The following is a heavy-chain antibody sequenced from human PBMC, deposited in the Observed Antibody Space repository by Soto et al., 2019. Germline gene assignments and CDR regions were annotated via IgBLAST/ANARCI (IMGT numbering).Heavy chain of an antibody. CDR2: ISSSGSTI. V-gene: IGHV3-11*01. D-gene: IGHD3-3*01. Sequence: GGSLRLSCAASGFTFSDYYMSWIRQAPGKGLEWVSYISSSGSTIYYADSVKGRFTMSADKSSSTAHLQWSSLKASDTAMYYCARQIRHYDSWSNEYYYYGLDVWGQGTTVTVSS. CDR3: ARQIRHYDSWSNEYYYYGLDV. J-gene: IGHJ6*02. CDR1: GFTFSDYY.